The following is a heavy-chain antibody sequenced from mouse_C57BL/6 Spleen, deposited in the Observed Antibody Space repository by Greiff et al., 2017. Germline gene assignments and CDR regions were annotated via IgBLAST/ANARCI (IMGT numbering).Heavy chain of an antibody. CDR2: ISGGGGNT. Sequence: EVKVVESGGGLVKPGGSLKLSCAASGFTFSSYTMSWVRQTPEKRLEWVATISGGGGNTYYPDSVKGRFTISRDNAKNTLYLQMSSLRSEDTALYYCARHSYYGNYWYFDVWGTGTTVTVSS. CDR1: GFTFSSYT. CDR3: ARHSYYGNYWYFDV. V-gene: IGHV5-9*01. D-gene: IGHD2-1*01. J-gene: IGHJ1*03.